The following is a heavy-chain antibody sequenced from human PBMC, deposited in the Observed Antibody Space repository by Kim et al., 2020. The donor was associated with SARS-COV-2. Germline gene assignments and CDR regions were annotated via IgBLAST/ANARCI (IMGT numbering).Heavy chain of an antibody. D-gene: IGHD6-6*01. CDR3: ARDSPLAARPRGGFDY. J-gene: IGHJ4*02. V-gene: IGHV4-31*03. CDR1: GGSISSGGYY. CDR2: IYYSGST. Sequence: SETLSLTCTVSGGSISSGGYYWSWIRQHPGKGLEWIGYIYYSGSTYYNPSLKSRVTISVDTSKNQFSLKLSSVTAADTAVYYCARDSPLAARPRGGFDYWGQGTLVTVSS.